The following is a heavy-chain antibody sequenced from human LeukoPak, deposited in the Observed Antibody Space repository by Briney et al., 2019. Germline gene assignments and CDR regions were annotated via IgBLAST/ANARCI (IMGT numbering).Heavy chain of an antibody. J-gene: IGHJ4*02. Sequence: GGSLRLSCAASGFTFSSYWMSWVRQAPGKGLEWVANIKEDGSEKNYVDSVKGRFTISRDNAKNSLYLQMNSLRAEDAAVYYCARGGGRHVEYWGQGNLVTVSS. CDR3: ARGGGRHVEY. CDR2: IKEDGSEK. CDR1: GFTFSSYW. V-gene: IGHV3-7*05. D-gene: IGHD2/OR15-2a*01.